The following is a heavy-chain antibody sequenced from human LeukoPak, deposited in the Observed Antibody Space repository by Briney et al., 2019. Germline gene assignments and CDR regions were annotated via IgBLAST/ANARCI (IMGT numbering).Heavy chain of an antibody. Sequence: SETLSLTCTVSGGSISSTSYYWGWIRQPPGKGLEWIVSIYYSGSTYYNPSLKSRVTISVDTSKNQFSLKQSSVTAADTAVSYCARLSSGGTGGWFDPWGQGTLVTVSS. V-gene: IGHV4-39*01. CDR1: GGSISSTSYY. CDR2: IYYSGST. CDR3: ARLSSGGTGGWFDP. J-gene: IGHJ5*02. D-gene: IGHD6-19*01.